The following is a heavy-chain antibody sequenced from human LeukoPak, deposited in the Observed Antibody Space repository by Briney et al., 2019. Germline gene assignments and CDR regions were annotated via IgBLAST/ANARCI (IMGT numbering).Heavy chain of an antibody. CDR3: ARGNFYSGSGSSPLDY. D-gene: IGHD3-10*01. J-gene: IGHJ4*02. CDR2: IKQDGSEK. V-gene: IGHV3-7*01. Sequence: GEPLRLSCAASGFTFSSYWMSWVRQAPGKGLEWVANIKQDGSEKYYVDSVKGRFTISRDNAKNSLYLQMNSLGAEDSAVYYCARGNFYSGSGSSPLDYWGQGTVVTVSS. CDR1: GFTFSSYW.